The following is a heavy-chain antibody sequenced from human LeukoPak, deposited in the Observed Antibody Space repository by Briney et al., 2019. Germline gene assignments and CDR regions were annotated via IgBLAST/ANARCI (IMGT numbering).Heavy chain of an antibody. D-gene: IGHD4-17*01. CDR3: ARDGGVTTRDAFDI. CDR1: GLTFSSHS. CDR2: ISSSSSYI. Sequence: PGGSLRLSCAASGLTFSSHSMKWARQAPTKGREWVSFISSSSSYIYYADSVKGRFTISRDNDKNSLYLQMNSLRAEDTAVYYCARDGGVTTRDAFDIWGQGTMVAVSS. V-gene: IGHV3-21*01. J-gene: IGHJ3*02.